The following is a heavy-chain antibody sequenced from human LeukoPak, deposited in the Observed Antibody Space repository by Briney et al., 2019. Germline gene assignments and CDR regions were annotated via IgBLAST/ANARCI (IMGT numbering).Heavy chain of an antibody. CDR3: ASFSSGRSQDWFDP. D-gene: IGHD6-25*01. V-gene: IGHV4-4*02. Sequence: PSGTLSLTCAVSGGSISSSNWWSWVRQPPGKGLEWIGEIYHSGSTNYNPSLKSRVTISVDKSKNQFSLKLSSVAAADTAVYYCASFSSGRSQDWFDPWGQGTLVTVSS. J-gene: IGHJ5*02. CDR2: IYHSGST. CDR1: GGSISSSNW.